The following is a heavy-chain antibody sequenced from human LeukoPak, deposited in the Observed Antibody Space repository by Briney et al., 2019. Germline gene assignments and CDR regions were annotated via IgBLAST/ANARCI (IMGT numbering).Heavy chain of an antibody. CDR2: ISSSGSTI. Sequence: PGGSLRLSCAASGFTFSSYEMNWVRQAPGKGLEWVSYISSSGSTIYYADSVKGRFTISRDNAKNSLYLQMNSLRAEDTAVYYCAPRGITGTYWFDPWGQGTLVTVPS. V-gene: IGHV3-48*03. D-gene: IGHD1-7*01. CDR3: APRGITGTYWFDP. CDR1: GFTFSSYE. J-gene: IGHJ5*02.